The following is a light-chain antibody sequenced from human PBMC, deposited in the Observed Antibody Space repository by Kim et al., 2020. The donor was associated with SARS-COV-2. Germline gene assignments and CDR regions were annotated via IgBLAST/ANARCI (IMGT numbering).Light chain of an antibody. J-gene: IGLJ3*02. CDR2: QDA. CDR1: KLGDKF. V-gene: IGLV3-1*01. CDR3: QVWDTDTALWV. Sequence: SPGQTASVTCSGYKLGDKFACWYQQKSGQSPLLVIYQDAQRPSGIPERFSGSNSGDTATLTISETQATDEADYYCQVWDTDTALWVFGGGTQLTVL.